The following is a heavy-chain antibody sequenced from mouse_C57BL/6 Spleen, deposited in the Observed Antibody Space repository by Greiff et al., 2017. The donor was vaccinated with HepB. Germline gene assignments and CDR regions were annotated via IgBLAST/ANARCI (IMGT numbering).Heavy chain of an antibody. D-gene: IGHD1-1*01. CDR2: IWSGGST. Sequence: VHLVESGPGLVQPSQSLSITCTVSGFSLTSYGVHWVRQSPGKGLEWLGVIWSGGSTDYNAAFISRLSISKDNSKSQVFFKMNSLQADDTAIYYCASPYYGSSYGYAMDYWGQGTSVTVSS. CDR3: ASPYYGSSYGYAMDY. J-gene: IGHJ4*01. V-gene: IGHV2-2*01. CDR1: GFSLTSYG.